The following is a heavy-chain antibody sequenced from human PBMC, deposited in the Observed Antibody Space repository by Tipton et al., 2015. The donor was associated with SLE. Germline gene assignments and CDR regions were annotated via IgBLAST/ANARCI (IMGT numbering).Heavy chain of an antibody. D-gene: IGHD3-3*01. Sequence: SLRLSCAASGFTFSSYAMSWVRQAPGKGLEWVSAISGSGGSTYYADSVKGRFTISRDNSKNTLYLQMNSLRAEDTAVYYCARVAAFNTIFGVVITRDYYYYMDVWGKGTTVTVSS. CDR1: GFTFSSYA. CDR2: ISGSGGST. V-gene: IGHV3-23*01. J-gene: IGHJ6*03. CDR3: ARVAAFNTIFGVVITRDYYYYMDV.